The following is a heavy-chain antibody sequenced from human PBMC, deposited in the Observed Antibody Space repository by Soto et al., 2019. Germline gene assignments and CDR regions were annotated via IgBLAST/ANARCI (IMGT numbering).Heavy chain of an antibody. Sequence: ASVKVSCKASGYTFTSYGISWVRQAPGQGLEWMGWISAYNGNTNYAQKLQGRVTMTTDTSTSTAYMELRSMRSDDTAVYYCARNPFDFWSGYYYFDYWGQGTLVTVSS. V-gene: IGHV1-18*01. CDR3: ARNPFDFWSGYYYFDY. CDR1: GYTFTSYG. D-gene: IGHD3-3*01. CDR2: ISAYNGNT. J-gene: IGHJ4*02.